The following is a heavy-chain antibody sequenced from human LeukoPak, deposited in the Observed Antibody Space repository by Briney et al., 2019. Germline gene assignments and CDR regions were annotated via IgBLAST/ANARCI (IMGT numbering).Heavy chain of an antibody. CDR2: INQYGYEK. J-gene: IGHJ4*02. CDR1: GFTFSTYW. D-gene: IGHD3-10*01. Sequence: GGSLLLSCAASGFTFSTYWMNWVRPAPGKGLEWVANINQYGYEKYYVDSVKGRFTISRDNDKNSLYLEMNSLRAEDTAVYYCATGAEMDRGVIINGHLDYWGQGTLVTASS. V-gene: IGHV3-7*01. CDR3: ATGAEMDRGVIINGHLDY.